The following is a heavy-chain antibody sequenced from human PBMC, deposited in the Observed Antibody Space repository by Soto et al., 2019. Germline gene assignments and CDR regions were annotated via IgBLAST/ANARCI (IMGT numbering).Heavy chain of an antibody. J-gene: IGHJ4*02. Sequence: QVQLVQSGAELKKPGASVKVSCKASGYTFTSYDINWVRQATGQGLEWPGWMNPNSGNTGYAQKFQGRVTMTRKTSIGTAYMELSSLRSEDTAVYYCASAIAVASTGFDYWGQGTLVTVSS. D-gene: IGHD6-19*01. CDR2: MNPNSGNT. CDR3: ASAIAVASTGFDY. V-gene: IGHV1-8*01. CDR1: GYTFTSYD.